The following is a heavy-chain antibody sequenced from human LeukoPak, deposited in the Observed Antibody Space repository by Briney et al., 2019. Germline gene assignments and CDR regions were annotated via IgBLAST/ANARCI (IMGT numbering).Heavy chain of an antibody. D-gene: IGHD2-21*02. V-gene: IGHV1-46*01. CDR2: INPSGGST. J-gene: IGHJ3*02. CDR1: GYTFTSYY. CDR3: ARGTVVVTAIISDAFDI. Sequence: ASVKVSCKASGYTFTSYYMHWVRQAPGQGLEWMGIINPSGGSTSYAQKFQGRVTMTRDTSTSTVYMELSSLRSEDTAVYYCARGTVVVTAIISDAFDIWGQGTMVTVSS.